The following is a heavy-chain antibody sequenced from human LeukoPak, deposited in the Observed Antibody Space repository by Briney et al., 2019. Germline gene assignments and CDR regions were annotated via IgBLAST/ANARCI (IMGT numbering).Heavy chain of an antibody. V-gene: IGHV3-23*01. CDR1: GFTFSSYA. Sequence: HPGGSLRLSCAASGFTFSSYAMSWVRQAPGKGLEWVSAISYSGGSTYYADSVKGRFTISRDNSKNTLHLQMDSLRVDDTAVYYCAKKEGGSYYGSFDYWGQGTLVTVSS. CDR3: AKKEGGSYYGSFDY. CDR2: ISYSGGST. J-gene: IGHJ4*02. D-gene: IGHD1-26*01.